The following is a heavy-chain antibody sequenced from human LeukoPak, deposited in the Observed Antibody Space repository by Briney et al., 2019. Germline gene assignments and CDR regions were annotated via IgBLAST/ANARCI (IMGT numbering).Heavy chain of an antibody. CDR3: ARALNLVWPDYDAFDI. V-gene: IGHV1-69*05. CDR1: GATFSSYA. Sequence: GSSVKVSCKASGATFSSYAISWVRQAPGQGLEWMGRIIPIFGTANYAQKFQGRVTITTDESTSTAYMELSSLRSEDTAVYYCARALNLVWPDYDAFDIWGQGTMVTVSS. CDR2: IIPIFGTA. D-gene: IGHD2-8*02. J-gene: IGHJ3*02.